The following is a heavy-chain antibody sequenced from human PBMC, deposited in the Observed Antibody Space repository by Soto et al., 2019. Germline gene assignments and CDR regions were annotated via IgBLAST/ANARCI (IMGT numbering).Heavy chain of an antibody. J-gene: IGHJ3*02. D-gene: IGHD4-17*01. Sequence: QVQLVEYGVEVKKPGSSVKVSCKASGGTFSGYAISWVLQAHGQGLEWMGGIIPIFGTANYAQKFQGRVTITADESTSTAYRELSSLRSEDTAVYYCAGWDGETALKGAFDIWGQGTMVTVSS. V-gene: IGHV1-69*01. CDR1: GGTFSGYA. CDR2: IIPIFGTA. CDR3: AGWDGETALKGAFDI.